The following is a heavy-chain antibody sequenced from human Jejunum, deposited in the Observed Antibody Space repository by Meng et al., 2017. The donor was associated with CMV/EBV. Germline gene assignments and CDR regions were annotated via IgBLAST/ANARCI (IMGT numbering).Heavy chain of an antibody. J-gene: IGHJ4*02. CDR1: GGSVNNYD. D-gene: IGHD1-26*01. CDR3: ARGPGASTREGFDY. CDR2: FYSSDTY. V-gene: IGHV4-4*07. Sequence: QGQLQESGPRLVKPSETLSLTCPVSGGSVNNYDWSWIRQSAGKGLEWIGRFYSSDTYNYHPSLDSRVTMSLDTSKNQFSLNLRSVTAADTATYYCARGPGASTREGFDYWGLGTLVTVSS.